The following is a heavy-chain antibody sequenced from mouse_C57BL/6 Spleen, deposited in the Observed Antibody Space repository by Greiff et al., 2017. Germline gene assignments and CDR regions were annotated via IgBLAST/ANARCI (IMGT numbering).Heavy chain of an antibody. D-gene: IGHD1-1*01. CDR2: IDPSDSET. V-gene: IGHV1-52*01. Sequence: QVQLQQPGAELVRPGSSVKLSCKASGYTFTSYWMHWVKQRPIQGLEWIGNIDPSDSETHYNQKFKDKATLTVDKSSSTAYMQLSSLTSEDSAVYYCARYRATVDYSDNWGQGTTLTVSS. CDR3: ARYRATVDYSDN. CDR1: GYTFTSYW. J-gene: IGHJ2*01.